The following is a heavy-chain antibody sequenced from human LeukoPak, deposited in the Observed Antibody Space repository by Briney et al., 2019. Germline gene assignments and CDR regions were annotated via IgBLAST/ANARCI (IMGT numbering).Heavy chain of an antibody. J-gene: IGHJ4*02. CDR1: GGSISSYY. Sequence: PSETLSLTCTVSGGSISSYYWSWIRQPPGKGLEWIGYIYYSGSTNYNPSLKSRVTISVDTSKNQFSLKLSSVTAADTAVYYCARAPTMVRGVITTFDYWGQGTLVTVSS. V-gene: IGHV4-59*01. D-gene: IGHD3-10*01. CDR2: IYYSGST. CDR3: ARAPTMVRGVITTFDY.